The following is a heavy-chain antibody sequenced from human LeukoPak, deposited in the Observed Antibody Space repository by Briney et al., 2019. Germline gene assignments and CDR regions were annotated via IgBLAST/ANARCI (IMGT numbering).Heavy chain of an antibody. Sequence: GGSLRLSCAASGFTFSTYGMSWVRQAPGKGLEWVSYISSSGSTIYYADSVKGRFTISRDNAKNSLYLQMNSLRAEDTAVYYCARLGSSSWIYYYYYMDVWGKGTTVTISS. CDR2: ISSSGSTI. J-gene: IGHJ6*03. CDR3: ARLGSSSWIYYYYYMDV. D-gene: IGHD6-13*01. CDR1: GFTFSTYG. V-gene: IGHV3-48*04.